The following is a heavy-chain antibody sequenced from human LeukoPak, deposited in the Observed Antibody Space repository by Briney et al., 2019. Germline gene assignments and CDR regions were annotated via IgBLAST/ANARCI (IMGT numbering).Heavy chain of an antibody. V-gene: IGHV3-21*01. J-gene: IGHJ4*02. CDR3: ARDRDGYNFLDY. CDR1: GFTFSSYA. Sequence: GGSLRLSCAASGFTFSSYAMHWVRQAPGKGLEWVSSISSSSSYIYYADSVKGRFTISRDNAKNSLYLQMNSLRAEDTAVYYCARDRDGYNFLDYWGQGTLVTVSS. D-gene: IGHD5-24*01. CDR2: ISSSSSYI.